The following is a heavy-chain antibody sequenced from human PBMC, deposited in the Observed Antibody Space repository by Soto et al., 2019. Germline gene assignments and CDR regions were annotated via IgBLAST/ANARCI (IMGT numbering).Heavy chain of an antibody. Sequence: EVQLVESGGGWVQPGRSLRLSCEGSGFTFENYAMHWVRQVPGKGLEWGSGITCNGRRVGYVDSVKGLFTISRDNTKNSLYLEMNSLRAEDTALYHCARDIGYDWNYSWFDPWGQGTLVTVSS. V-gene: IGHV3-9*01. D-gene: IGHD1-7*01. CDR2: ITCNGRRV. CDR1: GFTFENYA. CDR3: ARDIGYDWNYSWFDP. J-gene: IGHJ5*02.